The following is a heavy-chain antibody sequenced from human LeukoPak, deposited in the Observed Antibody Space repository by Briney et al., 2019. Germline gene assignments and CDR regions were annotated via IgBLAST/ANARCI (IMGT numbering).Heavy chain of an antibody. Sequence: ASVKVSCKTSGYSFTDYYMHWVRQAPGQGLEWMGWINPNSGGTSSAQKFQGRVTMTRDTSITTVYMEVSWLTSDNTAIYYCARADRLHGGPYLIGPWGQGTLVTVSS. D-gene: IGHD2-21*01. V-gene: IGHV1-2*02. CDR1: GYSFTDYY. CDR2: INPNSGGT. CDR3: ARADRLHGGPYLIGP. J-gene: IGHJ5*02.